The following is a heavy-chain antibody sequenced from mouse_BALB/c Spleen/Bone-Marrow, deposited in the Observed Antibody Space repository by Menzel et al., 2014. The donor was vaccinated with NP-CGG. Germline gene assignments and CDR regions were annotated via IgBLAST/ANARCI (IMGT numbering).Heavy chain of an antibody. CDR2: IWGGGST. V-gene: IGHV2-6-7*01. CDR1: GFSLSGYA. J-gene: IGHJ4*01. Sequence: VMLVESGPGLVAPSQSLSITCTVSGFSLSGYAVNWVRQPPGKGLEWLGMIWGGGSTDYNSALKSRLNISKDNSKSQVFLKMSSLQADDTANYFCARDEGYRNFYYAMDYWGQGTPVTVSS. D-gene: IGHD5-1-1*01. CDR3: ARDEGYRNFYYAMDY.